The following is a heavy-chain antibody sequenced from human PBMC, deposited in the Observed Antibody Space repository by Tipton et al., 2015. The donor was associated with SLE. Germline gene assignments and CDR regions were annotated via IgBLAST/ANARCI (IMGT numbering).Heavy chain of an antibody. V-gene: IGHV4-39*07. CDR1: GGSISNSTYY. D-gene: IGHD2-21*01. J-gene: IGHJ3*02. CDR2: INHSGST. Sequence: TLSLTCTVSGGSISNSTYYWGWIRQPPGKGLEWIGEINHSGSTNYNPSLKSRVTISVDTSKNQFSLKLDSVTAADTAVYYCARSRFPEGAFDIWARGTMVTVSS. CDR3: ARSRFPEGAFDI.